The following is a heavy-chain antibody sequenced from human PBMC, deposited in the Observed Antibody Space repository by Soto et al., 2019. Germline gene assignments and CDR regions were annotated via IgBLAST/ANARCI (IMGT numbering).Heavy chain of an antibody. V-gene: IGHV1-69*01. J-gene: IGHJ6*02. CDR1: GGTFSSYA. CDR3: ARIRPYYDILAGYEYYYYYYGMDV. Sequence: QVQLVQSGAEVKKPGSSVKVSCKASGGTFSSYAISWVRQAPGQGLEWMGGIIPIFGTANYAQKFQGRVTITADESTSTAYMDLSSLRTEDTAVYYCARIRPYYDILAGYEYYYYYYGMDVWGQGTTVTVSS. CDR2: IIPIFGTA. D-gene: IGHD3-9*01.